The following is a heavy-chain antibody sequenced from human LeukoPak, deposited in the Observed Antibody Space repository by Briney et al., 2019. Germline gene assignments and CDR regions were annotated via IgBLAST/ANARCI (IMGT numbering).Heavy chain of an antibody. J-gene: IGHJ6*03. CDR3: AKVKEYYYMDV. CDR1: GFTFSSYW. CDR2: IKQDGSEK. V-gene: IGHV3-7*01. D-gene: IGHD2-21*01. Sequence: GGSLRLSCAASGFTFSSYWMSWVRQAPGKGLEWVANIKQDGSEKYYVDSVKGRFTISRGNAKNSLYLQMNSLRAEDTAVYYCAKVKEYYYMDVWGKGTTVTVSS.